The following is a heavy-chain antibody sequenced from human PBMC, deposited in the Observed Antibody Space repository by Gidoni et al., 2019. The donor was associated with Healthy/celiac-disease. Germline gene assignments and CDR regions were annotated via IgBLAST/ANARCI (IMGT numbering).Heavy chain of an antibody. CDR1: GFPFSSYA. J-gene: IGHJ4*02. Sequence: EVQLLESGGGLVQPGGSLRLSCAASGFPFSSYAMSWVRQAPGKGLEWVSAISGSGGSTYYADSVKGRFTISRDNSKNTLYLQMNSLRAEDTAVYYCANREEVRSSSHDYWGQGTLVTVSS. CDR3: ANREEVRSSSHDY. CDR2: ISGSGGST. D-gene: IGHD6-13*01. V-gene: IGHV3-23*01.